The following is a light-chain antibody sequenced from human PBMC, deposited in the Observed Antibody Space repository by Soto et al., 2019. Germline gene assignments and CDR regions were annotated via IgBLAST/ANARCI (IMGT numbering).Light chain of an antibody. CDR2: VAS. CDR3: LQDYDFPYT. CDR1: QSISRY. J-gene: IGKJ2*01. Sequence: IQMTQSPSSLSSSVAERVTITCRASQSISRYLNWYQQKPGKAPNLLIYVASTLHTGVPSTFTGSGSGTDFTLTINDLQPEDVATYFCLQDYDFPYTFGQGTKVDTK. V-gene: IGKV1-6*01.